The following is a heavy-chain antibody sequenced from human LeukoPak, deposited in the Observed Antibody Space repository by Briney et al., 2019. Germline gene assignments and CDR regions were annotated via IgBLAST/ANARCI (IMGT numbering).Heavy chain of an antibody. CDR2: MNPNSGNT. D-gene: IGHD3-10*01. Sequence: GASVKVSCKASGYTFTSYGISWVRQAPGQGLEWMGWMNPNSGNTGYAQKFQGRVTMTRNTSISTAYMELSSLRSEDTAVYYCARGQYGSGSTDFDYWGQGTLVTVSS. J-gene: IGHJ4*02. CDR3: ARGQYGSGSTDFDY. V-gene: IGHV1-8*02. CDR1: GYTFTSYG.